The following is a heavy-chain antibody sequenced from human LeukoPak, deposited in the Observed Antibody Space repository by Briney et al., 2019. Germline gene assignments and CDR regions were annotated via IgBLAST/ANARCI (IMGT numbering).Heavy chain of an antibody. CDR2: IKQDGSEK. Sequence: GGSLRLSCAASGFTFSSYWMSWVRQAPVKGLEWVANIKQDGSEKYYVDSVKGRFTISRDNAKNSLYLQMNSLRAEDTAVYYCARGGSGVVPAYHYDYWGQGTLVTVSS. CDR1: GFTFSSYW. J-gene: IGHJ4*02. CDR3: ARGGSGVVPAYHYDY. D-gene: IGHD2-2*01. V-gene: IGHV3-7*03.